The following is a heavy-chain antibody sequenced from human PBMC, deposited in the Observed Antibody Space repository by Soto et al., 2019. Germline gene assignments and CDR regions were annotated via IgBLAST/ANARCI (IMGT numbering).Heavy chain of an antibody. V-gene: IGHV3-66*01. D-gene: IGHD6-13*01. CDR2: FYSGGSP. Sequence: EVQLVESGGGLVQPGGSLRLSCAVSGFIVTNNYMSWVRQAPGKGLEWVSVFYSGGSPYYAESVKGRFSIFGDISKNMLYLQMNSLRAEDTAVYYCARDLGHSSTVWGQGTTVTVSS. CDR1: GFIVTNNY. CDR3: ARDLGHSSTV. J-gene: IGHJ6*02.